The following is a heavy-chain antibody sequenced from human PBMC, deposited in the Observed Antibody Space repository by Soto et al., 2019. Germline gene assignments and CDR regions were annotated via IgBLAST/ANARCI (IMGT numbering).Heavy chain of an antibody. CDR2: INHSGST. CDR3: ARSYYDYGMDV. CDR1: GGSFSGYY. Sequence: QVQLQQWGAGLLKPSETLSLTCAVYGGSFSGYYWSWIRQPPGKGLEWIGEINHSGSTNYNPSLKSRVTISVDTSKNQFSLKLSSVTAADTAVYYCARSYYDYGMDVWGQGTTVTVSS. V-gene: IGHV4-34*01. J-gene: IGHJ6*02.